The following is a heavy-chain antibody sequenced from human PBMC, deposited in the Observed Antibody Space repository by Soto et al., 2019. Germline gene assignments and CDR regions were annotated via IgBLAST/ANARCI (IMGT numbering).Heavy chain of an antibody. CDR3: ARAVGYCSGGSCPTWFDP. V-gene: IGHV1-69*12. Sequence: QVQLVQSGAEVKKPGSSVKVSCKASGGTFSSYAISWVRQAPGQGLEWMGGIIPIFGTANYAQKFQGRVTINADESTSTAYMELSSLRSEDTAVYYCARAVGYCSGGSCPTWFDPWGQGTLVTVSS. CDR1: GGTFSSYA. D-gene: IGHD2-15*01. J-gene: IGHJ5*02. CDR2: IIPIFGTA.